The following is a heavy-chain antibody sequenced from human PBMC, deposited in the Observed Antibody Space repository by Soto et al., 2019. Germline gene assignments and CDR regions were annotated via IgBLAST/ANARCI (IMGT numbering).Heavy chain of an antibody. Sequence: XGSLTLSCAASGYALRDYSTNWVRQAPGKGLEWVSYTGTSRKYTFYADSVRGRFTISRDEARNSVYLQLNSLRDEDTAVYYCARDRDWAFDICGQGTMVTVSS. V-gene: IGHV3-21*05. CDR3: ARDRDWAFDI. CDR2: TGTSRKYT. J-gene: IGHJ3*02. D-gene: IGHD3-9*01. CDR1: GYALRDYS.